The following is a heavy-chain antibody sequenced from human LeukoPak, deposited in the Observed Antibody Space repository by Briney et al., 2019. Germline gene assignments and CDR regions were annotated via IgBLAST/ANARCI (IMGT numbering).Heavy chain of an antibody. CDR2: INPNSGVT. Sequence: ASVKVSCKASGYTFTGYYLHWVRQAPGQGLEWMGRINPNSGVTDYAQKFQGRITMTRDTSSSTAYMELSRLRSDDSAMYYCARAASGTYYFDYWGQGTLVTVSS. J-gene: IGHJ4*02. CDR3: ARAASGTYYFDY. D-gene: IGHD6-13*01. V-gene: IGHV1-2*06. CDR1: GYTFTGYY.